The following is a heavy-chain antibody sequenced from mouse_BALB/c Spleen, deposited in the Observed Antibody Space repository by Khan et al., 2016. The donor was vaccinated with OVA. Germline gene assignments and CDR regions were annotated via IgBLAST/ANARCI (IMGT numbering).Heavy chain of an antibody. Sequence: EVKLEESGGGLVQPGGSMKLSCVASGFTFSNYWMNWVRQSPEKGLEWVAEIRLKSDDYVTHYAVSGRGRFTISRDDSKRSVNLQMNNLRAEVTGIYYCGILLWGQGTTLTVSS. CDR2: IRLKSDDYVT. CDR3: GILL. J-gene: IGHJ2*01. V-gene: IGHV6-6*02. CDR1: GFTFSNYW.